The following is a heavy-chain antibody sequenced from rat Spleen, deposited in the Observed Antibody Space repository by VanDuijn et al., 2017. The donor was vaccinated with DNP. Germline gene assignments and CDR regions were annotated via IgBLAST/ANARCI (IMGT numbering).Heavy chain of an antibody. CDR1: GFTFSDYY. V-gene: IGHV5-29*01. Sequence: EVQLVESDGGLVQPGRSLKLSCAASGFTFSDYYMAWVRQAPTTGLEWVATISYDGSSTYYRDSVKGRFTISRDNAKSTLYLQMDSLRSEDTATYYCPVYSSYMGYFDYWGQGVMVTVSS. J-gene: IGHJ2*01. D-gene: IGHD1-2*01. CDR3: PVYSSYMGYFDY. CDR2: ISYDGSST.